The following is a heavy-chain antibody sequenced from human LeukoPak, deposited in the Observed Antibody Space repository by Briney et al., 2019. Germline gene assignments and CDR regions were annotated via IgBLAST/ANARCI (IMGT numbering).Heavy chain of an antibody. Sequence: SETLSLTCTVSGGSISSYYWSWIRQPPGKGLEGIGYIYYSGSTNYNPSLKSRVTISVDTSKNQFSLKLSSVTAADTAVYYCARRGSGWYFDYWGQGTLVTVSS. CDR3: ARRGSGWYFDY. V-gene: IGHV4-59*08. CDR1: GGSISSYY. J-gene: IGHJ4*02. D-gene: IGHD6-19*01. CDR2: IYYSGST.